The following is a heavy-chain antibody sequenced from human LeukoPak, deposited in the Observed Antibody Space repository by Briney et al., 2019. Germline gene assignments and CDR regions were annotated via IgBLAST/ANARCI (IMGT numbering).Heavy chain of an antibody. D-gene: IGHD5-18*01. CDR2: IYHSGST. V-gene: IGHV4-30-2*02. Sequence: PSEALSLTCAVSGGSISSGGYSWSWIRQPPGKGLEWIGYIYHSGSTYYNPSLKSRVTISVDRPKNQFSLKLSSVTAADAAVYYCASSAGTAMVVYWGQGTLVTVSS. CDR3: ASSAGTAMVVY. CDR1: GGSISSGGYS. J-gene: IGHJ4*02.